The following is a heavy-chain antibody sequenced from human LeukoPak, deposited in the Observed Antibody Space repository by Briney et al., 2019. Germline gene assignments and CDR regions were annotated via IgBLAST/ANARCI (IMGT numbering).Heavy chain of an antibody. V-gene: IGHV4-4*07. CDR1: GGSISSYY. D-gene: IGHD3-10*01. CDR2: IYTSGST. CDR3: ASTRVTPSYYYYYYMDV. J-gene: IGHJ6*03. Sequence: SETLSLTCTVSGGSISSYYWSWIRQPAGKGLEWIGRIYTSGSTNYNPSLKSRVTMSVDTSKNQFSLKLSSVTAADTAVYYCASTRVTPSYYYYYYMDVWGKGTTVTVSS.